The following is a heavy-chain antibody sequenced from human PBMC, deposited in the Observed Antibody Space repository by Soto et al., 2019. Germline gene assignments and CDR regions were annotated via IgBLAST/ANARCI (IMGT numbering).Heavy chain of an antibody. D-gene: IGHD3-3*01. CDR3: ARAVNYGFWSGFYNVYFDH. V-gene: IGHV4-31*03. Sequence: SETLSLTCTFSCGSISGGTYYWSWIRQHPGKGLEWIGYIYFSGSTYYNPSLKSRTTMSVDTSKNQFSLKLSSVTAADTAVFYCARAVNYGFWSGFYNVYFDHWGQGTLVTAPQ. CDR2: IYFSGST. J-gene: IGHJ4*02. CDR1: CGSISGGTYY.